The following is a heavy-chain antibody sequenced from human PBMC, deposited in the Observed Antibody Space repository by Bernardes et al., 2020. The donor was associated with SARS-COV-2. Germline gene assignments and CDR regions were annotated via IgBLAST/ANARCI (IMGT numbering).Heavy chain of an antibody. CDR2: IYYSGST. CDR1: GGSISSYY. Sequence: SETLSLTCTVSGGSISSYYWSWIRQPPGKGLEWIGYIYYSGSTNYNPSLKSRVTISVDTSKNQFSLKLSSVTAADTAVYYCAREVPGGYVDYWGQGTLVTVSS. D-gene: IGHD1-1*01. J-gene: IGHJ4*02. CDR3: AREVPGGYVDY. V-gene: IGHV4-59*01.